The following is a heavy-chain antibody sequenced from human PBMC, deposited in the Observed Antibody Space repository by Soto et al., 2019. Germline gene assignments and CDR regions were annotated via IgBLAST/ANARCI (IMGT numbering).Heavy chain of an antibody. J-gene: IGHJ6*02. V-gene: IGHV4-31*03. D-gene: IGHD4-17*01. Sequence: PSETLSLTCTVSGGSISSGGYYWSWIRQHPGKGLEWIGYIYYSGSTYYNPSLKSRVTISVDTSKNQFSLKLSSVTAADTAVYYCARGGDSPYYYYGMDVWGQGTTVTVSS. CDR1: GGSISSGGYY. CDR3: ARGGDSPYYYYGMDV. CDR2: IYYSGST.